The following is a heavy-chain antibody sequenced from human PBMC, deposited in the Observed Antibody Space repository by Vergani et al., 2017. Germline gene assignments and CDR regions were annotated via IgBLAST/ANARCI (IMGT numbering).Heavy chain of an antibody. D-gene: IGHD3-9*01. V-gene: IGHV4-39*01. J-gene: IGHJ4*02. CDR1: GGSISSSSYY. CDR3: ARQELRYFGPVGY. Sequence: QLQLQESGPGLVKPSETLSLTCTVSGGSISSSSYYWGWIRQPPGKGLEWFGSIYYSGSTYYNPSLKGRVTISVDTAKNQFSLKLSSVTAADTAVYYCARQELRYFGPVGYWGQGTLVTVSS. CDR2: IYYSGST.